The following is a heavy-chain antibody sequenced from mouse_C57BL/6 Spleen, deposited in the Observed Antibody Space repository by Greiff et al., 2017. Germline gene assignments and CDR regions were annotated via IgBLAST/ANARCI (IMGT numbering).Heavy chain of an antibody. CDR2: IDPSDSET. D-gene: IGHD2-1*01. CDR1: GYTFTSYW. CDR3: ARGDYGNWIAY. V-gene: IGHV1-52*01. J-gene: IGHJ3*01. Sequence: QVQLQQSGAELVRPGSSVKLSCKASGYTFTSYWMHWVKQRPIQGLEWIGNIDPSDSETHYNQKFKDKATLTVDKSSSTAYMQLSSLTSEDSAVYYCARGDYGNWIAYWGQGTLVTVSA.